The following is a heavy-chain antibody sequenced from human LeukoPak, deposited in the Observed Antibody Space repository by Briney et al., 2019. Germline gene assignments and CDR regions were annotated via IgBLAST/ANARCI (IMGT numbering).Heavy chain of an antibody. J-gene: IGHJ6*02. CDR3: AKDQTGPYYYGMDV. V-gene: IGHV3-23*01. CDR1: GFTFSSYA. CDR2: ISGSGGST. Sequence: PGGSLRLSCAAPGFTFSSYAMSWVRQAPGKGLEWVSAISGSGGSTYYADSVKGRFTISRDNSKNTLYLQMNSLRAEDTAVYYCAKDQTGPYYYGMDVWGQGTTVTVSS.